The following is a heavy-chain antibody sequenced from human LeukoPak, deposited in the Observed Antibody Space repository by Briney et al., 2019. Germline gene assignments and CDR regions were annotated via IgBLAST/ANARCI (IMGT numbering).Heavy chain of an antibody. D-gene: IGHD2-2*01. Sequence: GGSLRLSCAASGFTFSSYSMNWVRQAPGKGLEWVSSISSSSSYIYYADSVKGRFTISRDNAKDSLYLQMNSLRAEDTAVYYCAREGCSSTSCYWEDAFGIWGQGTMVTVSS. CDR1: GFTFSSYS. CDR3: AREGCSSTSCYWEDAFGI. CDR2: ISSSSSYI. J-gene: IGHJ3*02. V-gene: IGHV3-21*01.